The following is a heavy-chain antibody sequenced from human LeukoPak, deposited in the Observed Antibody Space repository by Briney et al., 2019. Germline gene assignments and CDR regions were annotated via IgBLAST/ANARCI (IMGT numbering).Heavy chain of an antibody. J-gene: IGHJ3*02. D-gene: IGHD1-26*01. Sequence: PGGSLRLSCAASGFIFSTYWMTWVRQAPGKGLEWVANIKQDGSMKQYVDSVKGRFTISRDNVKNSLYLQMNSLRAEDSAVYYCSAGDVFDIWGQGTMVTVSS. CDR3: SAGDVFDI. CDR1: GFIFSTYW. V-gene: IGHV3-7*01. CDR2: IKQDGSMK.